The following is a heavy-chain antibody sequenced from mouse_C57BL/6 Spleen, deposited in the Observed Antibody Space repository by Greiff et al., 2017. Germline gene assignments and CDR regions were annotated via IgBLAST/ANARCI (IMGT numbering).Heavy chain of an antibody. D-gene: IGHD1-1*01. CDR2: IHPNSGST. J-gene: IGHJ2*01. V-gene: IGHV1-64*01. CDR1: GYTFTSYW. Sequence: QVQLQQSGAELVKPGASVTLSCKASGYTFTSYWMHWVKQRPGQGLEWIGMIHPNSGSTNYNEKFKSKATLTVDKSSSTAYMQLSSLTSEDSAVYYCARHYYGSSYYFDYWGQGTTLTVSS. CDR3: ARHYYGSSYYFDY.